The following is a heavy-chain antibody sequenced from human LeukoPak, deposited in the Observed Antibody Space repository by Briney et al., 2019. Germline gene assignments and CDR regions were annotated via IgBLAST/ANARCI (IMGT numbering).Heavy chain of an antibody. CDR2: INKDGSEE. CDR3: ARDAVRGGDCDF. Sequence: PGGSLRLSCAASGFTSTNYWMKWVRQAPGGGPEWLANINKDGSEEYYADSVKGRFTISRDNAKNSLYLQMNSLRAEDTAVYYCARDAVRGGDCDFWGQGTLVAVSS. CDR1: GFTSTNYW. V-gene: IGHV3-7*01. D-gene: IGHD2-21*02. J-gene: IGHJ4*02.